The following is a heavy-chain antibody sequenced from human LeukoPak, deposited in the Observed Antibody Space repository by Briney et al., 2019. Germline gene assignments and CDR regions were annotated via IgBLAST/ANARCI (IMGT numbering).Heavy chain of an antibody. Sequence: GGSLRLSCTASGFTFGDHAMSWVRQAPGKGLEWVGFIRSKAYGGTTEYAASVKGRFTISRDDSKSIAYLQMNSLKTEDTAVYYCARGPIQLWIHNGIDVWGQGTTVTVSS. V-gene: IGHV3-49*04. J-gene: IGHJ6*02. D-gene: IGHD5-18*01. CDR3: ARGPIQLWIHNGIDV. CDR1: GFTFGDHA. CDR2: IRSKAYGGTT.